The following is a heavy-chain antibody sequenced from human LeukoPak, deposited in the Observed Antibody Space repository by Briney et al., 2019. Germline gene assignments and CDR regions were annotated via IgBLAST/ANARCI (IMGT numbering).Heavy chain of an antibody. Sequence: PSETLSLTCTVPGGSISSYYWSWIRQPAGKGLEWIGRIYTSGSTNYNPSLKSRVTMSVDTSKNQFSLKLSSVTAEDTAVYYCANAALGYCSSTSCYTVIQYFQHWGQGTLVTVSS. V-gene: IGHV4-4*07. CDR1: GGSISSYY. CDR3: ANAALGYCSSTSCYTVIQYFQH. CDR2: IYTSGST. D-gene: IGHD2-2*02. J-gene: IGHJ1*01.